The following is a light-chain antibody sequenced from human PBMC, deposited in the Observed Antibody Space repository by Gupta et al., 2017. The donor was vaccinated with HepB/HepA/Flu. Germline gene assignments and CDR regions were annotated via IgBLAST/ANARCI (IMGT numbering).Light chain of an antibody. J-gene: IGLJ2*01. CDR1: SSNIGSNY. Sequence: QSVLTQPPSASGPPGQRVTISCSGSSSNIGSNYVYWYQQLPGTAPKLLIYRNNQRPSGVPDRFFGSKACASASLASSGLRSEDEADYYCAAWDDSLSGPVVGGGTKLTVL. CDR3: AAWDDSLSGPV. V-gene: IGLV1-47*01. CDR2: RNN.